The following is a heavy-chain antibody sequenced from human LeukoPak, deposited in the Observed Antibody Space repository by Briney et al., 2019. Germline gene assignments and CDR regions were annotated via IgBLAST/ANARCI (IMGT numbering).Heavy chain of an antibody. D-gene: IGHD3-9*01. CDR1: GYTFTSYD. CDR2: MNATSGKT. V-gene: IGHV1-8*01. Sequence: ASVKLSCNASGYTFTSYDIKWVRQAAGHGLDWMGWMNATSGKTGQAQKFQGRITMTRDTSISTAYMELSSLRPEDTAVYYCAKYKSGDYFDAGKRYYFDQWGQGTPVTVSS. CDR3: AKYKSGDYFDAGKRYYFDQ. J-gene: IGHJ4*02.